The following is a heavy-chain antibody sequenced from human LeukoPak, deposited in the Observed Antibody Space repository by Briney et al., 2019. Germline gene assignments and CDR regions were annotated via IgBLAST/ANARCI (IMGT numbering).Heavy chain of an antibody. CDR2: ISSDVSNK. Sequence: GGSLRLSCAASEFTLRSYAMSWVRQTPGKGLEWVAVISSDVSNKYYADSVKGRFTISRDNSKNTLYLQMSSLRAEDTAVYYCARTAGDSSGYYHDYWGQGTLVTVSS. V-gene: IGHV3-30-3*01. J-gene: IGHJ4*02. CDR3: ARTAGDSSGYYHDY. D-gene: IGHD3-22*01. CDR1: EFTLRSYA.